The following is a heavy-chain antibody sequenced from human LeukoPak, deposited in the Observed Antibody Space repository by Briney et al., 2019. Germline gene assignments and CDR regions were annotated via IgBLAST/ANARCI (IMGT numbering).Heavy chain of an antibody. V-gene: IGHV3-64D*06. CDR1: GFTFRSYV. CDR2: ISSNGGST. Sequence: GGSLRLSCSASGFTFRSYVMYCVRQAPGKGLECVSVISSNGGSTKYADSVKGRFTISRDNSKNTLYLQMSSLRAEDTAVYYCVKGNNYDSSGYQFDYWGQGTLVTVSS. J-gene: IGHJ4*02. CDR3: VKGNNYDSSGYQFDY. D-gene: IGHD3-22*01.